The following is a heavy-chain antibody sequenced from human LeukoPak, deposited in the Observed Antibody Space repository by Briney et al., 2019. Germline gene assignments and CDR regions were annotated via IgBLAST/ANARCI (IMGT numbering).Heavy chain of an antibody. CDR2: IKEDGTQK. D-gene: IGHD7-27*01. J-gene: IGHJ4*02. Sequence: GGSLRLSCAASGFTFNKSWMSWVRRAPGKGPEWLANIKEDGTQKYYVDSVRGRFTISRDNAENSLYLQMNSLRDEDTAVYYCAKTGERDYWGRGTLVTVSS. CDR3: AKTGERDY. V-gene: IGHV3-7*01. CDR1: GFTFNKSW.